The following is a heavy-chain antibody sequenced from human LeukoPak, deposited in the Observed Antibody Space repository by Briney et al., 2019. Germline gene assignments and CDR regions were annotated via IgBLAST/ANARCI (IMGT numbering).Heavy chain of an antibody. CDR1: GFTCSTYG. CDR2: ISNDGSNK. CDR3: AKDEGHCSGGSCYRQDY. Sequence: GRSLSLSCAASGFTCSTYGMHWVRQAPGKGPERVGVISNDGSNKYHAESVKGRFTISRDNSKNTLYLQMNSLRAEDTAVYYCAKDEGHCSGGSCYRQDYWGQGTLVTVSS. D-gene: IGHD2-15*01. V-gene: IGHV3-30*18. J-gene: IGHJ4*02.